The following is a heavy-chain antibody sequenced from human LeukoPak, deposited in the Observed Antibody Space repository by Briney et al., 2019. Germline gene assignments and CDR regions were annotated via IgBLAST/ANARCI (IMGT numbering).Heavy chain of an antibody. D-gene: IGHD6-13*01. CDR2: IKQDGSEK. CDR1: GFTFSSYW. CDR3: ARGLYSSSWYFHYYYYGMDV. V-gene: IGHV3-7*01. Sequence: GGSLRLSCAASGFTFSSYWMSWVRQAPGKGLEWVANIKQDGSEKYYVDSVKGRFTISRDNAKNSLYLQMNSLRAEDTAVYYCARGLYSSSWYFHYYYYGMDVWGQGTTVTVSS. J-gene: IGHJ6*02.